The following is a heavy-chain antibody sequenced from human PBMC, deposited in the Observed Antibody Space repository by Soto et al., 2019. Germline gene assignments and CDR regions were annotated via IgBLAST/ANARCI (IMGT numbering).Heavy chain of an antibody. CDR1: GGSISSGGYY. D-gene: IGHD3-10*01. J-gene: IGHJ5*02. Sequence: PSETLSLTCTVSGGSISSGGYYWSWIRQHPGKGLEWIGYIYYSGSTYYNPSLKSRVTISVDTSKNQFSLKLSSVTAADTAVYYCARRGVGGGDKYNWFDPWGQGTLVTVSS. V-gene: IGHV4-31*03. CDR2: IYYSGST. CDR3: ARRGVGGGDKYNWFDP.